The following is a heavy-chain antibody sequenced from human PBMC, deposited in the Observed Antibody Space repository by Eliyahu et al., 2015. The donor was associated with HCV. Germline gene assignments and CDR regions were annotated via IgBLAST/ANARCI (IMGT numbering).Heavy chain of an antibody. D-gene: IGHD6-13*01. CDR1: GFSLSTSGVN. CDR3: AHSYVASSSWSSDAFDV. Sequence: QITLNESGPTLVKPTQTLTLTCTFSGFSLSTSGVNVGWIRQPPGKALEWLAXIYWNDDKRYSPSLKSRLTITKDTSKNQVVLTMTDMDPVDTATYYCAHSYVASSSWSSDAFDVWGQGTMVTVSS. V-gene: IGHV2-5*01. CDR2: IYWNDDK. J-gene: IGHJ3*01.